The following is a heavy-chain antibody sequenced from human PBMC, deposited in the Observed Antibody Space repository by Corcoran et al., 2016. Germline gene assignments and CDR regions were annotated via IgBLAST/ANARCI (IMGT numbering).Heavy chain of an antibody. CDR1: GFTFSSYG. Sequence: QVQLVESGGGVVQPGRSLRLSCAAFGFTFSSYGMHWVRQAPGKGLEWVAVIWYDGSNKYYADSVKGRFTISRDNSKNTLYLQMNSLRAEDTAVYYCARSVGATTLDYWGQGTVVTVSS. CDR3: ARSVGATTLDY. D-gene: IGHD1-26*01. J-gene: IGHJ4*02. CDR2: IWYDGSNK. V-gene: IGHV3-33*01.